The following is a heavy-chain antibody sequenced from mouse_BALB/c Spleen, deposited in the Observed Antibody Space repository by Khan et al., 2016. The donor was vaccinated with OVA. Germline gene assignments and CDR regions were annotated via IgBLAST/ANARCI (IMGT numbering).Heavy chain of an antibody. D-gene: IGHD2-12*01. CDR3: ARCVNSYCSLYAMDY. J-gene: IGHJ4*01. Sequence: QVQLQQSGPGLVAPSQSLSITCTVSGFSLTSYGVHWVRQPPGKGLEWLVVIWSDGSTNYNSVLKSRLSISQDNSKSQVFLKMNRIQTDNTDIYYCARCVNSYCSLYAMDYWGQGTSVTVSS. V-gene: IGHV2-6*02. CDR2: IWSDGST. CDR1: GFSLTSYG.